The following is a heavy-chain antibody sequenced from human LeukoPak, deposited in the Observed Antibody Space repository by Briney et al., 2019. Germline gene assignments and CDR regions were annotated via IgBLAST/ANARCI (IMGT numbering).Heavy chain of an antibody. CDR1: GFTSSSYW. CDR2: IKQDGSEK. Sequence: PGGSLRLPCAASGFTSSSYWLSWARQAPGKGLEWVANIKQDGSEKYYVDSVKGRFTISRDNAKNSLYLQMNSLRAEDTAVYYCARGGDYGDYDFFDYWGQGTLVTVSS. V-gene: IGHV3-7*01. CDR3: ARGGDYGDYDFFDY. J-gene: IGHJ4*02. D-gene: IGHD4-17*01.